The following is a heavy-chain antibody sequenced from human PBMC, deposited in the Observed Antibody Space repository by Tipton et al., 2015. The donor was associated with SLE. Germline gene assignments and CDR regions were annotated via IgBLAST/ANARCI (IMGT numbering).Heavy chain of an antibody. D-gene: IGHD2-15*01. CDR1: GFTFSTHS. CDR3: AREGDCIGGTCSYPGAS. Sequence: GSLRLSCAAPGFTFSTHSMNWVRQAPGKGLECVSAISSSGTFIYYTDSVKGRFTVSRDNAQNSLYLQMNSLRAEGTAVYYCAREGDCIGGTCSYPGASWGQGTLVTVSS. V-gene: IGHV3-21*03. CDR2: ISSSGTFI. J-gene: IGHJ4*02.